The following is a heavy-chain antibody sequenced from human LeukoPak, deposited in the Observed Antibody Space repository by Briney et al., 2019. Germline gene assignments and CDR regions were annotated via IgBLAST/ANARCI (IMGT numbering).Heavy chain of an antibody. CDR3: VREAGYCAPVCVKTNWFDP. D-gene: IGHD2-15*01. CDR1: GFPFSSHA. V-gene: IGHV3-23*01. J-gene: IGHJ5*02. CDR2: ISNGKT. Sequence: PGGSLRLSCAASGFPFSSHAMSWVRQPPGKGLEWVAAISNGKTYYADSVRGRFAISRDDSTYTVYLHMNSLRDGDTALYHCVREAGYCAPVCVKTNWFDPWGQGTLVTVSS.